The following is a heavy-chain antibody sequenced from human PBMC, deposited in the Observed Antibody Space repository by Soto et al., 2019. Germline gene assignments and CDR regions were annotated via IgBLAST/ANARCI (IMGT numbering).Heavy chain of an antibody. V-gene: IGHV3-7*01. CDR2: IKQDGSEK. CDR3: ARDNGTMVRGVIVPNWFDP. Sequence: GGSLRLSCAASGFTFSSYWMSWVRQAPGKGLEWVANIKQDGSEKYYVDSVKGRFTISRDNAKNSLYLQMNSLRAEDTAVYYCARDNGTMVRGVIVPNWFDPWGQGTLVTVSS. D-gene: IGHD3-10*01. CDR1: GFTFSSYW. J-gene: IGHJ5*02.